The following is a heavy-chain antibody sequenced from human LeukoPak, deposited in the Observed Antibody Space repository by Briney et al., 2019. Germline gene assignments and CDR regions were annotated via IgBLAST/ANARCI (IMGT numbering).Heavy chain of an antibody. V-gene: IGHV3-48*03. CDR1: GFTFSSYA. J-gene: IGHJ5*02. D-gene: IGHD6-19*01. CDR3: ARATASASSGVHLNWFDS. CDR2: ISGSGNII. Sequence: GGSLRLSCAASGFTFSSYAMSWIRQAPGKGLEWVSYISGSGNIISYGDSVKGRFTISRDNAKNSLYLEMNDLRGEDTAFYYCARATASASSGVHLNWFDSWGQGTRVTVSS.